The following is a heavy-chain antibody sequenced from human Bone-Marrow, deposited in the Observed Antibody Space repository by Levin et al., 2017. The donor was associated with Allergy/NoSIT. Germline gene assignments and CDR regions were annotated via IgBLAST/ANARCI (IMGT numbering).Heavy chain of an antibody. V-gene: IGHV4-39*01. D-gene: IGHD3-10*01. J-gene: IGHJ4*02. CDR2: VYYTGST. CDR1: GGSISSSTYS. CDR3: ARAPYYGPARPYQSDY. Sequence: SETLSLTCSVSGGSISSSTYSWGWIRQPPGKGLEWIGNVYYTGSTHYNPSLKSRVTISADTSKNQFSLELSSVTAAETAVYYCARAPYYGPARPYQSDYWGQGTLVTVSS.